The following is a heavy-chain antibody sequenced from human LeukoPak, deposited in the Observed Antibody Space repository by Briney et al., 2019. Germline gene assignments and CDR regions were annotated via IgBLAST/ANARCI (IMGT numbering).Heavy chain of an antibody. CDR2: IYYSGST. CDR3: ARVNRCYVRGGSCHTSFDY. V-gene: IGHV4-39*07. CDR1: GGSISSSSYY. Sequence: PSETLSLTCTVSGGSISSSSYYWGWIRQPPGKGLEWIGSIYYSGSTYYNPSLKSRVTISVDTSKNQFSLKLSSVTAADTAVYYCARVNRCYVRGGSCHTSFDYWGQGTLVTVSS. D-gene: IGHD2-15*01. J-gene: IGHJ4*02.